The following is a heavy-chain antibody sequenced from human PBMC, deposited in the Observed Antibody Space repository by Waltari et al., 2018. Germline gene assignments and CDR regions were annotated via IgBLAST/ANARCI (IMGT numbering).Heavy chain of an antibody. D-gene: IGHD1-1*01. V-gene: IGHV4-4*07. CDR2: IYNSGRT. J-gene: IGHJ4*02. CDR3: VSAPNEYYFDY. CDR1: GGSISSYY. Sequence: QVQLQESGPGLVKPSETLSLTCTVSGGSISSYYWSWIRQPAGKGLEWIGLIYNSGRTNYNPSLKSRDTMSVDTSKNQFSLRLNSVTAADAAVYYCVSAPNEYYFDYWGQGTLVTVSS.